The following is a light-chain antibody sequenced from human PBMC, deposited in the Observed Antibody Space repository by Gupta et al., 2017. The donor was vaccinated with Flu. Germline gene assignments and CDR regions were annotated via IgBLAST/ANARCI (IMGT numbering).Light chain of an antibody. CDR2: NVN. V-gene: IGLV2-14*03. Sequence: SITVASTGTNSDVGLDNFVSCYQQHPGKVLKLIIYNVNNRPGGVSSRFSGSKAGNTSSLTISGRQQEDDSDYYCTAHASGASTVFGGGTKVTVL. CDR1: NSDVGLDNF. J-gene: IGLJ3*02. CDR3: TAHASGASTV.